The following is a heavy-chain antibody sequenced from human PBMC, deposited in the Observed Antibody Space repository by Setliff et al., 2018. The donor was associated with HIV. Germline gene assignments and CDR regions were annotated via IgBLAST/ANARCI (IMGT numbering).Heavy chain of an antibody. CDR1: GGSFTSYT. CDR3: ARERPGDHYESTGYQLADWFDP. J-gene: IGHJ5*02. D-gene: IGHD3-22*01. CDR2: IIPIVTIA. V-gene: IGHV1-69*04. Sequence: SVKVSCKASGGSFTSYTFSWVRQAPGQGLEWMGRIIPIVTIAHYAEQFVGRVTITADKSTSTTYMEVSSLRSEDTAVYYCARERPGDHYESTGYQLADWFDPWGQGTMVTVSS.